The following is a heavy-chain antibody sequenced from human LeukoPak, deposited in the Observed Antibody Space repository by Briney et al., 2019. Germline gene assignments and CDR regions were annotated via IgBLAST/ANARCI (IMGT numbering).Heavy chain of an antibody. CDR2: FDPEDGET. V-gene: IGHV1-24*01. J-gene: IGHJ3*02. Sequence: ASVKVSCKVSGYTLTELSMHWVRQAPGKGLEWMGGFDPEDGETIYAQKFQGRVTMTEDTSTDTAYMELSSLRSEDTAVYYCATADPPLGIGTHDAFDIWGQGTMVTVSS. D-gene: IGHD7-27*01. CDR3: ATADPPLGIGTHDAFDI. CDR1: GYTLTELS.